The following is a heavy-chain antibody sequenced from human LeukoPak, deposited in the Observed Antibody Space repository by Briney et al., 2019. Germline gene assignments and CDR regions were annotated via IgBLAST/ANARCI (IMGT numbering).Heavy chain of an antibody. D-gene: IGHD4-11*01. CDR2: IYHSGST. J-gene: IGHJ6*03. V-gene: IGHV4-38-2*02. CDR1: GYSISSGYY. Sequence: SETLSLTCTVSGYSISSGYYWGWIRQPPGKGLEWIGSIYHSGSTYYNTSLQSRVTISVDTSKNQFFLQLSSVTAADTAVYYCARLGCYTNFYNYYYMDVWGKGTTVTVSS. CDR3: ARLGCYTNFYNYYYMDV.